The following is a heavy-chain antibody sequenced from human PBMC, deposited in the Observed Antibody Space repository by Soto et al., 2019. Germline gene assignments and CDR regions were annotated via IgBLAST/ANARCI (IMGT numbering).Heavy chain of an antibody. V-gene: IGHV1-46*01. CDR1: GYTFTSYY. Sequence: SVKVSCKSSGYTFTSYYIHGVRQAPGQGLECMGVINPSGGSTSYAQKFQGRVTMTRDTSTSTVYMELSSLRSEDTAVYYCAREAIYDYVWGSYRFYYYYGMDVWGQGTTVTVSS. CDR3: AREAIYDYVWGSYRFYYYYGMDV. J-gene: IGHJ6*02. D-gene: IGHD3-16*02. CDR2: INPSGGST.